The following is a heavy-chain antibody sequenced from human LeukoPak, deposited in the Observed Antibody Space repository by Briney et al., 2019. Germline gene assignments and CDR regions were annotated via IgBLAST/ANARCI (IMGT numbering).Heavy chain of an antibody. CDR1: GYTFTSYY. D-gene: IGHD6-19*01. Sequence: ASVKVSCKASGYTFTSYYMHWVRQAPGQGLEWMGIINPSGGSTSYAQKFQGRVTMTRDMSTSTVYMELSSLRSEDTAVYYCARDRRADSSGRFFDYWGQGTLVTVSS. CDR2: INPSGGST. V-gene: IGHV1-46*01. CDR3: ARDRRADSSGRFFDY. J-gene: IGHJ4*02.